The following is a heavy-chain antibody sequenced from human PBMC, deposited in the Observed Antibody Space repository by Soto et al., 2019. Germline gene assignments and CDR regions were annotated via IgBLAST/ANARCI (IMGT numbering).Heavy chain of an antibody. D-gene: IGHD5-18*01. CDR1: GFTFSNAW. CDR2: IKSKSDGGTR. CDR3: PTEGFETAIVTDY. Sequence: PGGSLRLSCAASGFTFSNAWMSWVRQAPGKGLEWGGRIKSKSDGGTRDYAAPVKGRFTISRDDSKNTLSLQMNSLKTEDTAVYHCPTEGFETAIVTDYGGQGTVVHV. V-gene: IGHV3-15*01. J-gene: IGHJ4*02.